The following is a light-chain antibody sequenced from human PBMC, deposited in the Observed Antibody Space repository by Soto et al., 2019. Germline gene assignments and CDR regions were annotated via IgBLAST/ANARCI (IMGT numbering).Light chain of an antibody. CDR3: QQYGSSLVA. CDR1: QSVSSSY. CDR2: GAS. V-gene: IGKV3-20*01. Sequence: EIVLTQSPGTLSLSPGERATLSCRASQSVSSSYLAWYQQKPGQAPRLLIYGASSRATGIPDRFSGSGSGTDFTLTISRLEPEDFAVYYFQQYGSSLVAFGQGTKVEIK. J-gene: IGKJ1*01.